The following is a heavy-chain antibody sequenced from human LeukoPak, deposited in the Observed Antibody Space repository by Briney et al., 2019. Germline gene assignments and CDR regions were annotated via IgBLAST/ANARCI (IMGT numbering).Heavy chain of an antibody. Sequence: PSETLSLTCTVSGGSISSGGYYWSWIRQHPGKGLEWIGYIYYSGSTYYNPSLKSRVTISVDTSKNQFSLKLSSVTAADTAVYYCARAGYCSGVSCYSAVPGKYWGQGALVTVSS. CDR2: IYYSGST. CDR3: ARAGYCSGVSCYSAVPGKY. V-gene: IGHV4-31*03. D-gene: IGHD2-15*01. J-gene: IGHJ4*02. CDR1: GGSISSGGYY.